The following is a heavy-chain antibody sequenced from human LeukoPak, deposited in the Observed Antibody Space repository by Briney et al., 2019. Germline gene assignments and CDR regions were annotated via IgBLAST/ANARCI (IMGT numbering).Heavy chain of an antibody. Sequence: GRSLRLSCAASGFTFDDYAMHWVRQAPGKGLEWVSGISWNSGSIGYADSVKGRFTISRDNAKNSLYLQMNSLRAEDTALYYCAKGSPRIVAPLDYWGQGTLVTVSS. CDR3: AKGSPRIVAPLDY. CDR1: GFTFDDYA. J-gene: IGHJ4*02. V-gene: IGHV3-9*01. CDR2: ISWNSGSI. D-gene: IGHD5-12*01.